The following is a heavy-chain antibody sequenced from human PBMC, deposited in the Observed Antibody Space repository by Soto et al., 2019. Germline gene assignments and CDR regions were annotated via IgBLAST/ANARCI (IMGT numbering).Heavy chain of an antibody. Sequence: QVQLQQWGAGLLKPSETLSLTCAVYGGSFSGYYWSWIRQPPGKGLEWIGEINHSGSTNYNPSLKRRVTISVDTSKNQFSLKLSSVTAADTAVYYCARGTGYPASDWGQGTLVTVSS. V-gene: IGHV4-34*01. CDR1: GGSFSGYY. D-gene: IGHD1-1*01. J-gene: IGHJ4*02. CDR3: ARGTGYPASD. CDR2: INHSGST.